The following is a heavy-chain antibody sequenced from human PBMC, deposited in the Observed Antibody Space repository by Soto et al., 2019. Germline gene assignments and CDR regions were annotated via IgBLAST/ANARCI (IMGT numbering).Heavy chain of an antibody. CDR3: ARHDDAGTFIAAFDI. V-gene: IGHV4-39*01. Sequence: QLQLQESGPGLVKPSETLSLICIVSGGSITSSSKYWGWIRQPSGKGLEWIGSINVAGTTYYHPCLSSRVTLSSDTSKNQFSLKLTSVTAADTAVYYCARHDDAGTFIAAFDIWGQGTMVTVSS. CDR2: INVAGTT. J-gene: IGHJ3*02. D-gene: IGHD1-26*01. CDR1: GGSITSSSKY.